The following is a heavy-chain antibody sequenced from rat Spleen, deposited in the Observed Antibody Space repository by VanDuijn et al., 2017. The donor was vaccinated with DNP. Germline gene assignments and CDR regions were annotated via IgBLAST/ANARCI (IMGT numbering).Heavy chain of an antibody. V-gene: IGHV5-35*01. Sequence: EVQLVESGGGLVQPGSPLKLSCAASGFTFSGNWLNWIRQAPGKGLEWVASITPDGRTTYYPDTVKARFVISKDDAKSTLYLQMDSLRSEDTATYYCTRDSGDWYFDFWGPGTMVTVSS. CDR3: TRDSGDWYFDF. CDR1: GFTFSGNW. J-gene: IGHJ1*01. CDR2: ITPDGRTT. D-gene: IGHD1-1*01.